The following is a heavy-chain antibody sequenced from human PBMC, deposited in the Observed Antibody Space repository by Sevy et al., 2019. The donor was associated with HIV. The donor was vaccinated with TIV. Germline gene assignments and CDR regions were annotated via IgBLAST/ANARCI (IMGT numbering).Heavy chain of an antibody. D-gene: IGHD3-22*01. CDR3: ARDTYYYDSSGYYYHNCFDP. CDR1: GFTFSSYW. CDR2: IKQDGSEK. Sequence: GGSLRLSCAASGFTFSSYWMSWVRQAPGKGLEWVANIKQDGSEKYYVDSVKGRFTISRDNAKNSLYLQMNSLRAEDTAVYYCARDTYYYDSSGYYYHNCFDPWGQGTLVTVSS. V-gene: IGHV3-7*01. J-gene: IGHJ5*02.